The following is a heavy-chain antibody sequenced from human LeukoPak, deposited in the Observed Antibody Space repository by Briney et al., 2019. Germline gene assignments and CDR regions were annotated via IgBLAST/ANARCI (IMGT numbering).Heavy chain of an antibody. D-gene: IGHD3-22*01. CDR3: ARHKDDSSGYDFDY. CDR2: MYYSGST. V-gene: IGHV4-59*08. J-gene: IGHJ4*02. CDR1: GGSISSYY. Sequence: PSETLSLTCTVSGGSISSYYWSWIRQPPGKGLEWIGNMYYSGSTNYNPSLKSRVTISVDTSKNQFSLKLSSVTAADTAVYYCARHKDDSSGYDFDYWGQGTLVTVSS.